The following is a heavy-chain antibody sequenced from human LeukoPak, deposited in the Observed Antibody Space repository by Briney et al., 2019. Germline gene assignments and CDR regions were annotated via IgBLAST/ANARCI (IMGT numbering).Heavy chain of an antibody. CDR1: GFTFSSYA. D-gene: IGHD5-24*01. CDR3: ARDGYNFRGAFDI. J-gene: IGHJ3*02. V-gene: IGHV3-23*01. Sequence: GGSLRLSCAASGFTFSSYAMSWVRQAPGKGLEWVSAISGSGGSTYYADSVKGRFTISRDNSKNTLYLQMNSLRAEDTAVYYCARDGYNFRGAFDIWGQGTMVTVSS. CDR2: ISGSGGST.